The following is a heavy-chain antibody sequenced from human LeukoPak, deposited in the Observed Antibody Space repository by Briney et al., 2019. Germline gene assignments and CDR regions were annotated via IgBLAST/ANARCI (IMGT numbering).Heavy chain of an antibody. CDR2: IKLDGSEK. J-gene: IGHJ4*02. V-gene: IGHV3-7*03. D-gene: IGHD4-23*01. Sequence: GGSPRLSCVASGFTFGKYWMSWVRQAPGKGLEWVANIKLDGSEKNYVDSVKGRFTISRDNSKNTLYLQMNSLRAEDTAVYYCAKAYGGNSWDYWGQGTLVTVSS. CDR1: GFTFGKYW. CDR3: AKAYGGNSWDY.